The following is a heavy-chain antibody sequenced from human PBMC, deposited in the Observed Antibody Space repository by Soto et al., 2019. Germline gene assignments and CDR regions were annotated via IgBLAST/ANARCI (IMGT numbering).Heavy chain of an antibody. V-gene: IGHV2-5*02. CDR1: GFSLSTSGVG. CDR3: AHRPGYCSGGSCYGFDY. D-gene: IGHD2-15*01. J-gene: IGHJ4*02. CDR2: IYWDDDK. Sequence: SGPTLVKPTETLAMTFTFSGFSLSTSGVGVGWIRQPPGKALEWLALIYWDDDKRYSPSLKSRLTITKDTSKNQVVLTMTNMDPVDTATYYCAHRPGYCSGGSCYGFDYWGQGTLVTVSS.